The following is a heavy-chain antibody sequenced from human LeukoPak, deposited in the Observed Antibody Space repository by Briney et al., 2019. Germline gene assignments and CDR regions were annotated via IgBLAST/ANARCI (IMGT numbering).Heavy chain of an antibody. V-gene: IGHV1-2*02. CDR1: GYMFTGYY. Sequence: GASVKVSCTASGYMFTGYYMHWVRQAPGQGLEWMGWINPDSGGTNYAQQFQGRVTMTRDTSISTAYMEVSRLRFDDTALYYCVRAAYTSGWFPADYWGQGTLVTVSS. CDR2: INPDSGGT. J-gene: IGHJ4*02. CDR3: VRAAYTSGWFPADY. D-gene: IGHD6-19*01.